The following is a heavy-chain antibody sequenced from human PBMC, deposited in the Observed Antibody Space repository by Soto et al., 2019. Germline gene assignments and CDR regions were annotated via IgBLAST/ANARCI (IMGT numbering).Heavy chain of an antibody. D-gene: IGHD4-17*01. CDR2: ISYDGTNK. CDR1: GFTFSTYX. Sequence: QVQLVESGGGEVQPGRSLTISCAASGFTFSTYXXHWVRQTPGKGLEWVAVISYDGTNKFYSDSVKGRFTISRDNFKNTLTLQMNSLRADDTAVYSCAKDLQSYGDYDYYCYGMDVWGLGTRVTVSS. J-gene: IGHJ6*02. CDR3: AKDLQSYGDYDYYCYGMDV. V-gene: IGHV3-30*18.